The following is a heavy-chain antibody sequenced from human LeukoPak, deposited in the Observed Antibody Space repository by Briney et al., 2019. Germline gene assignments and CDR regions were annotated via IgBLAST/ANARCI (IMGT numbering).Heavy chain of an antibody. J-gene: IGHJ4*02. CDR3: ARSFGQLSSSYFDY. Sequence: PSETLSLTCTVSGGSISSYYWSWIRQPPGKGLEWIGYIYYSGSTNYNPSLKSRVTISVDASKNQFSLKLSSVTAADTAVYYCARSFGQLSSSYFDYWGQGTLVTVSS. CDR1: GGSISSYY. D-gene: IGHD3-10*01. CDR2: IYYSGST. V-gene: IGHV4-59*01.